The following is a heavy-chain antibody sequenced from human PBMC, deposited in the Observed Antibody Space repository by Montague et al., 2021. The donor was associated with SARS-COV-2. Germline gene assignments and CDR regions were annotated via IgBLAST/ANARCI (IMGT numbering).Heavy chain of an antibody. V-gene: IGHV3-23*03. J-gene: IGHJ3*02. CDR1: GFTFSGYA. CDR3: AKASRYTTLVSEDDAFDT. D-gene: IGHD5-18*01. CDR2: IYSGGGGT. Sequence: SLRLSCAASGFTFSGYAMTWVRQAPGKGLEWVSVIYSGGGGTFYADSVKGRFTISRDDPPNTVYLQMSSLRAEDTAIYYCAKASRYTTLVSEDDAFDTWGQGTMVTVSS.